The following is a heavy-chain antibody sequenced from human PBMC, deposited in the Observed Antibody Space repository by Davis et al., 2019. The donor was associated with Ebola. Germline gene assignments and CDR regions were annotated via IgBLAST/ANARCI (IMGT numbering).Heavy chain of an antibody. J-gene: IGHJ4*02. CDR1: GFTFNNYN. CDR2: ISTSSTYI. Sequence: GESLKISCAASGFTFNNYNMNWVRQAPGEGLEWVSYISTSSTYIYYADSVKGRFIISRDNSKNTLYLQMNSLRAEDTAVYYCATTPQYSSGQNKPFDYWGQGTLVTVSS. D-gene: IGHD6-19*01. CDR3: ATTPQYSSGQNKPFDY. V-gene: IGHV3-21*01.